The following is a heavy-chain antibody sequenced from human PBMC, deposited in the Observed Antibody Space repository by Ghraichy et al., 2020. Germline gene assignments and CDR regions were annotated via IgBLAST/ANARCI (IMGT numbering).Heavy chain of an antibody. D-gene: IGHD3-22*01. Sequence: ASVKVSCKASGYTFTSYDINWVRQATGQGLEWMGWMNPNSGNTGYAQKFQGRVTMTRNTSISTAYMELSSLRSEDTAVYYCARDKFTTAPNAFDIWGQGTLVTVSS. CDR1: GYTFTSYD. CDR3: ARDKFTTAPNAFDI. V-gene: IGHV1-8*01. J-gene: IGHJ3*02. CDR2: MNPNSGNT.